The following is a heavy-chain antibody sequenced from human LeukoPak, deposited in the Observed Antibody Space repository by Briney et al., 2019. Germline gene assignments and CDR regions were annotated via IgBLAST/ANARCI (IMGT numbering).Heavy chain of an antibody. Sequence: PGGSLRLSCAASGFTFSSYEMNWVRQAPGKGLEWVSYISSNGSTIYYADSVKGRFTISRDNAKNSLYLQMNSLRAEDTAVYYCARALGYDYVWGSYRSGDYWGQGTLVTVSS. CDR1: GFTFSSYE. CDR2: ISSNGSTI. D-gene: IGHD3-16*02. CDR3: ARALGYDYVWGSYRSGDY. J-gene: IGHJ4*02. V-gene: IGHV3-48*03.